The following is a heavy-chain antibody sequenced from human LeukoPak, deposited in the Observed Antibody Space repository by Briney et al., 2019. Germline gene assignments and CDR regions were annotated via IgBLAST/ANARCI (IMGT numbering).Heavy chain of an antibody. CDR1: EFTYNSPV. V-gene: IGHV1-58*02. CDR3: AVGSNYYYMDV. J-gene: IGHJ6*03. CDR2: IVVGSGYT. Sequence: ASVKVSCRASEFTYNSPVIQWIRQARGQRLEWIGWIVVGSGYTNYAQKFQERVTFTRDMSTRTVYMELSSLRSEDTAVYYCAVGSNYYYMDVWGKGTTVTISS. D-gene: IGHD3-16*01.